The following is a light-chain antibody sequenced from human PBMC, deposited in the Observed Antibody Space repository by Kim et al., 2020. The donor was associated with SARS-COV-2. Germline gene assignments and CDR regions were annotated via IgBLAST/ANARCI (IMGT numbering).Light chain of an antibody. CDR2: LGS. Sequence: DIVMTQSPLSLPLTPGEPASISCRSSQSLQHSNGYHYLDWYLQKPGQSPQLLIYLGSNRASGVPDRFSGSVSGTDFTLKISRVEAEDVGVYYCMQALRTWTFGQGTKVDIK. J-gene: IGKJ1*01. CDR1: QSLQHSNGYHY. CDR3: MQALRTWT. V-gene: IGKV2-28*01.